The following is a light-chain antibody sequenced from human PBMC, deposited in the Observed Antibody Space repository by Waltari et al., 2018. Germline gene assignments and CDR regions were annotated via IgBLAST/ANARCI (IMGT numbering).Light chain of an antibody. CDR2: DVS. J-gene: IGLJ1*01. CDR1: SSDVGGYNY. Sequence: QSALTQPASVSGSPGQSITISCTGTSSDVGGYNYVSWYQQHPGKAPKLMIYDVSKRPSGVSNRFSGSKSGNTASLTISGLQAEDEADYYCSSYTSSNTLGFGTGTKVTVL. CDR3: SSYTSSNTLG. V-gene: IGLV2-14*03.